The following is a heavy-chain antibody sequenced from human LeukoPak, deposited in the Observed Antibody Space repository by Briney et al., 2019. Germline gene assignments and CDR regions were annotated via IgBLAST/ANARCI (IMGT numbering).Heavy chain of an antibody. Sequence: GGSLRLSCAASGFXFSDYRIHWVRQDPGKGLVWVSIVSKDGSYTNYADSVKGRFTTSRDNAKNTLYLQMNSLRAGDTAVYYCARDYSKHPDYWGQGTPVTVSS. V-gene: IGHV3-74*01. J-gene: IGHJ4*02. CDR2: VSKDGSYT. CDR1: GFXFSDYR. D-gene: IGHD2-21*01. CDR3: ARDYSKHPDY.